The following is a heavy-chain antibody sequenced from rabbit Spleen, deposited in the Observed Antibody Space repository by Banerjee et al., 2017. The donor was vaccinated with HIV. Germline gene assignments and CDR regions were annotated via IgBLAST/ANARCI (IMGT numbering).Heavy chain of an antibody. D-gene: IGHD1-1*01. CDR2: IYTGRGGT. Sequence: QLKETGGGLVQPGGSLTLSCKTSGFDFSSYSMSWVRQAPGKGLERIGAIYTGRGGTDSANWVNGRFSIYSDNAQYTVDLQMNSLTAADTAPYFCARFFIFYGMDLWGPGSLFSVS. J-gene: IGHJ6*01. CDR3: ARFFIFYGMDL. V-gene: IGHV1S7*01. CDR1: GFDFSSYS.